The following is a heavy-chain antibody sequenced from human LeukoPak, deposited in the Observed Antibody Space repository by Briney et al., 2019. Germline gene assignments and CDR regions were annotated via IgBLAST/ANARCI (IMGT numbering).Heavy chain of an antibody. Sequence: SETLSLTCDVSGYSIRSNYYWGWIRHPPGKGLEWIGSIYHSGSTYYNPSLKSRVTISVDTSKNQFSLKLSSVTAADTAVYYCARNVSYSFDYWGQGTLVTVSS. CDR3: ARNVSYSFDY. V-gene: IGHV4-38-2*01. D-gene: IGHD1-1*01. J-gene: IGHJ4*02. CDR1: GYSIRSNYY. CDR2: IYHSGST.